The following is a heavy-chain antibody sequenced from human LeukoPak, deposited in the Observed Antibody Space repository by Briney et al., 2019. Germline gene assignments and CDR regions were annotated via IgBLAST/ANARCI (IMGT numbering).Heavy chain of an antibody. CDR3: ARWEDDYYFDY. Sequence: AXVKVSCKASGYTFTGYYMHWVRQARGQGREWMGLINPNSGGTNYAQKFQGRVTMTRDTSISTAYMELSRLRSDDTAVYYCARWEDDYYFDYWGQGTLVTVSS. J-gene: IGHJ4*02. D-gene: IGHD1-26*01. CDR1: GYTFTGYY. CDR2: INPNSGGT. V-gene: IGHV1-2*02.